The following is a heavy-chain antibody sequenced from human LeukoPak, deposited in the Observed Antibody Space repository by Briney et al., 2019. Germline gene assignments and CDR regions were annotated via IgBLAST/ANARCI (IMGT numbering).Heavy chain of an antibody. Sequence: GGSLRLSCAASGLTFSSYAMSWVRQAPGKGLEWVSAISGSGGSTYYADSVKGRFTISRDNSKNTLYLQMNSLRAEDTAVYYCAKDGEEAEDTAMVTINDYWGQGTLVTVSS. CDR3: AKDGEEAEDTAMVTINDY. D-gene: IGHD5-18*01. CDR2: ISGSGGST. V-gene: IGHV3-23*01. CDR1: GLTFSSYA. J-gene: IGHJ4*02.